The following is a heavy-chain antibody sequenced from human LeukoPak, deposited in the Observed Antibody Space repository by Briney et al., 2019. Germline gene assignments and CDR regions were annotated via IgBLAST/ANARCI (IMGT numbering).Heavy chain of an antibody. D-gene: IGHD3-22*01. CDR2: ISSSGSTI. V-gene: IGHV3-48*03. J-gene: IGHJ4*02. CDR3: ARDGSYYDSSGYQNHVDY. Sequence: GGSLRLSCAASGFTFSSYEMNWVRQAPGKGLEWVSYISSSGSTIYYADSVKGRFTISRDNAKNSLYLQMNSLRAEDTAVYYCARDGSYYDSSGYQNHVDYWGQGTLVTVSS. CDR1: GFTFSSYE.